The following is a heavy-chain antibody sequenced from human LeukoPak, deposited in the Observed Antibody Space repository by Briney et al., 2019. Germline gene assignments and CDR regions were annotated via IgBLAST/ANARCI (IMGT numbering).Heavy chain of an antibody. CDR2: IYYSGST. Sequence: PSETLSLTCTVSGGSISSGGSYWSWIRQHPGKGLEWIGYIYYSGSTYYNPSLKSQVTISVDTSKNQFSLKLSSVTAADTAVYYCARADGGVRIGYDSSGYTGPRNTYYFGYWGQGTLVTVSS. V-gene: IGHV4-31*01. D-gene: IGHD3-22*01. CDR1: GGSISSGGSY. J-gene: IGHJ4*02. CDR3: ARADGGVRIGYDSSGYTGPRNTYYFGY.